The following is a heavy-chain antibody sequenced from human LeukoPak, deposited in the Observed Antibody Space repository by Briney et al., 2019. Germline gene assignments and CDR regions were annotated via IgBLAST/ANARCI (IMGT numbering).Heavy chain of an antibody. Sequence: PGGSLRLSCAASGFTFSSYSMNWVRQAPGKGLEWVSSISSSSSYIYYADSVKGRFTISRDNAKNSLYLQMNSLRAEDTAVYYRAREISDDILTGYYIGYNWFDPWGQGTLVTVSS. CDR3: AREISDDILTGYYIGYNWFDP. V-gene: IGHV3-21*01. CDR2: ISSSSSYI. D-gene: IGHD3-9*01. J-gene: IGHJ5*02. CDR1: GFTFSSYS.